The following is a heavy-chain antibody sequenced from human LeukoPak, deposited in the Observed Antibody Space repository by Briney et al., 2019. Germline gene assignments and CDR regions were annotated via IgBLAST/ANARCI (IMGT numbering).Heavy chain of an antibody. V-gene: IGHV4-30-4*01. J-gene: IGHJ4*02. D-gene: IGHD1-26*01. CDR3: ARASPWELLDY. Sequence: SETLSLTCTVSGGSISSGDYYWSWIRQPPGKGLEWIGYIYYSGSTYYNPSLKSRVTISVDTSKNQFSLKLSSVTAADTVVYYCARASPWELLDYWGQGTLVTVSS. CDR2: IYYSGST. CDR1: GGSISSGDYY.